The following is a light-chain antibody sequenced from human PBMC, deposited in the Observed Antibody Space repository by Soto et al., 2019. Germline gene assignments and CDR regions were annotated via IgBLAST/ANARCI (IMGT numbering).Light chain of an antibody. J-gene: IGKJ3*01. CDR2: ATS. CDR1: QSIGNY. V-gene: IGKV3-11*01. CDR3: QQRSSWPFT. Sequence: EVVLTQSPATLSLSPGGATLSSRASQSIGNYLACYQQQPGQAPRLLIYATSNRATGIPARFSGSGSGTDFTLTISSLEPEDFAVYYCQQRSSWPFTFGPGTKVDIK.